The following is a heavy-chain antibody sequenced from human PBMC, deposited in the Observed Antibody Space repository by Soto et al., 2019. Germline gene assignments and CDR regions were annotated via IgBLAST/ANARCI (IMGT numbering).Heavy chain of an antibody. CDR2: IIPVFGNT. V-gene: IGHV1-69*06. J-gene: IGHJ6*02. CDR3: ARGQYYSPGSAATSYFYFGIDV. Sequence: QLHLEQSGPEVKKPGSSVKVSCKASGRSFSSDGVSWVRQAPGQGLEWMGGIIPVFGNTKYVQRFQGRLTITADKSTSTVYMEMSSLTSEDTAVYFCARGQYYSPGSAATSYFYFGIDVWGQGTTVIVSS. D-gene: IGHD3-10*01. CDR1: GRSFSSDG.